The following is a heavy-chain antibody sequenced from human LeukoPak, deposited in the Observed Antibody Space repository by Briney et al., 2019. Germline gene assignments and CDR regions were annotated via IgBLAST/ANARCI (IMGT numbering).Heavy chain of an antibody. CDR3: ARMNSFDGGPPGH. D-gene: IGHD2-15*01. J-gene: IGHJ4*02. V-gene: IGHV4-61*01. CDR2: IYYSGST. Sequence: SGTLCLTCTVSSGSVSRDNYYWNWIRQPPGKGMGWIGYIYYSGSTNYNPSLKSRVSISLDTSKNQFSLKLSSVTAADTAVYYCARMNSFDGGPPGHWGQGTLVTVSS. CDR1: SGSVSRDNYY.